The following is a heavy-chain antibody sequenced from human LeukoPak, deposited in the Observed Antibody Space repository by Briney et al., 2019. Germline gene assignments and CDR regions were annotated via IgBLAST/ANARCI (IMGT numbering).Heavy chain of an antibody. CDR3: ASIVVVPAAIKG. CDR1: GGSISSYY. CDR2: IYTSGST. Sequence: PSETLSLTCTVSGGSISSYYWSWIRQPPGKGLEWIGYIYTSGSTNYNPSLKSRVTISVDTSKNQFSLKLSSVTAADTAVYYCASIVVVPAAIKGWGQGTLVTVSS. V-gene: IGHV4-4*09. D-gene: IGHD2-2*01. J-gene: IGHJ4*02.